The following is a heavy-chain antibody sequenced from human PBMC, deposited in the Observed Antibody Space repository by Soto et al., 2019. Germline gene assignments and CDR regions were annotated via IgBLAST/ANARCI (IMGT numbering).Heavy chain of an antibody. CDR3: ASDFYPLAYYFDY. Sequence: ASVKVSCKTSGYTFINHGISWVRQAPGQGLEWMGWVSGHDGNTKYAQKFKGRVTMTTETSTSTAYMELRSLTSDDTAMYFCASDFYPLAYYFDYWGQGTLVTVSS. V-gene: IGHV1-18*04. CDR2: VSGHDGNT. J-gene: IGHJ4*02. CDR1: GYTFINHG.